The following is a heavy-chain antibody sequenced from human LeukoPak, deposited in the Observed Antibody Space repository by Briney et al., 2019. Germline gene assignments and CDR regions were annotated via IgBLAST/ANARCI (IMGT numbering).Heavy chain of an antibody. Sequence: GRSLRLSCAASGFTFSSYAMHWVRQAPGKGLEWVAVISYDGSNKYYADSVKGRFTISRDNSKNTLYLQMNSLRAEDTAVYYCARDHRNSYGSGSYIFDYWGQGTLVTVSS. V-gene: IGHV3-30-3*01. J-gene: IGHJ4*02. CDR3: ARDHRNSYGSGSYIFDY. D-gene: IGHD3-10*01. CDR2: ISYDGSNK. CDR1: GFTFSSYA.